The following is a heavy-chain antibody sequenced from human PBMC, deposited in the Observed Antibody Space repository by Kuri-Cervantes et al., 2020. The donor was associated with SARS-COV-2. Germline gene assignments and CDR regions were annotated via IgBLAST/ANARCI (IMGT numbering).Heavy chain of an antibody. CDR2: IWYDGSNK. J-gene: IGHJ6*02. CDR3: AREGVVGATTYYYYGMDV. D-gene: IGHD1-26*01. Sequence: GESLKISCAASGFTFSSYGMHWVRQAPGKGLEWVAVIWYDGSNKYYADSVKGRFTISRDNSKNTLYLQMNSLRAEDTAVYYCAREGVVGATTYYYYGMDVWGQGTTVTVSS. CDR1: GFTFSSYG. V-gene: IGHV3-33*01.